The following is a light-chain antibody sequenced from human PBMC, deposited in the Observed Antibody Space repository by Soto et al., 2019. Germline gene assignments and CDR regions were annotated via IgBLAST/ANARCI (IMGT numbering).Light chain of an antibody. CDR2: GRS. V-gene: IGKV3-20*01. J-gene: IGKJ2*01. Sequence: EIVLTQSPGTLSLSPGNSAALSCRASQSVTGDKVAWYQQRPGQAPRLLIYGRSTRATDIPARIRGSGSGTDYTLTINRLEHEDFELYYCQQDGNSPFTFGQGTKLEI. CDR3: QQDGNSPFT. CDR1: QSVTGDK.